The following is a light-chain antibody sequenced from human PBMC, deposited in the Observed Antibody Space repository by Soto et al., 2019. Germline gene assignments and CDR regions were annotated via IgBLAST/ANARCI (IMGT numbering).Light chain of an antibody. Sequence: EIVLTPSPGPLALSPGERATLSCRASQSVSSSYLAWYQQKPGQAPRLLIYGASSRATDIPDRFSGSGSGTDFTLTISRLEPEDSAVYYCQQYGTSPTFGGGTKVDIK. J-gene: IGKJ4*01. CDR1: QSVSSSY. CDR2: GAS. CDR3: QQYGTSPT. V-gene: IGKV3-20*01.